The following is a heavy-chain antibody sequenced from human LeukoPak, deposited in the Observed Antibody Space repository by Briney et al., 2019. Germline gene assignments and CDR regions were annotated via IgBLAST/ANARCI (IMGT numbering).Heavy chain of an antibody. J-gene: IGHJ6*02. D-gene: IGHD6-13*01. CDR1: GFTFSSYE. CDR2: ISSSGSTI. Sequence: GGSLRLSCAASGFTFSSYEMNWVRQAPGKGLEWVSYISSSGSTIYYADSVKGRFTISRDNAKNSLYLQINSLRAEDTAVYYCAGLAAAGTIYYYYGMDVWGQGTTVTVSS. CDR3: AGLAAAGTIYYYYGMDV. V-gene: IGHV3-48*03.